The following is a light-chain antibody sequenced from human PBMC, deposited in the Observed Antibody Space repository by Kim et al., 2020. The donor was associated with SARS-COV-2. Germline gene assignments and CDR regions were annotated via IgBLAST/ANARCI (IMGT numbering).Light chain of an antibody. V-gene: IGKV3-11*01. CDR3: QQRGN. CDR1: QSVATY. Sequence: VVRQSPATLSLPPGQRATLSCRASQSVATYLAWYQQRPGQAPRLLIYDASKRATGIPARFRGSGSGTAFTLTIGTLEPEDSAVYYCQQRGNFGQGTRLEIK. J-gene: IGKJ5*01. CDR2: DAS.